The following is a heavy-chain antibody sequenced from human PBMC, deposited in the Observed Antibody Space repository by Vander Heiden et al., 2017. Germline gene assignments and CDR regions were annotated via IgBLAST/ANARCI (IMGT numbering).Heavy chain of an antibody. Sequence: QVQLQESGPGLVKPSETLSLTCTVSGGSISSYYWSWIRQPAGKGLEWIGRIYTSGSTNYNPSLKSRVTMSVDTSKNQFSLKLSSVTAADTAVYYCARGGRTTDYYYYGMDVWGQGTTVTVSS. D-gene: IGHD2-15*01. CDR3: ARGGRTTDYYYYGMDV. V-gene: IGHV4-4*07. CDR1: GGSISSYY. CDR2: IYTSGST. J-gene: IGHJ6*02.